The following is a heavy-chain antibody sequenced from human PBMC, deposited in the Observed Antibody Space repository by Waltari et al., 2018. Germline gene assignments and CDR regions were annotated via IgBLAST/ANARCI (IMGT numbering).Heavy chain of an antibody. CDR1: GFSFCSYG. CDR3: AKASNKYGYGYAPLDY. Sequence: QVQLVESGGGVVQPGRSLRLSCATSGFSFCSYGMHWVRQAPGKRLEWASVISDDGRIKPSADSFKGRFTVSRDNSNNTLYLEMNSLRPEDMAVFYCAKASNKYGYGYAPLDYWGQGTLVTVSS. J-gene: IGHJ4*02. V-gene: IGHV3-30*18. D-gene: IGHD5-18*01. CDR2: ISDDGRIK.